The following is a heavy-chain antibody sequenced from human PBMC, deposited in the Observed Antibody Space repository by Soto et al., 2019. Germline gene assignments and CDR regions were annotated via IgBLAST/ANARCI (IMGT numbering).Heavy chain of an antibody. V-gene: IGHV1-69*02. J-gene: IGHJ3*02. CDR3: ARPDSSGWYDAFDI. D-gene: IGHD6-19*01. CDR1: GGTFSSYT. Sequence: SVKVSCKASGGTFSSYTISWVRQAPGQGLEWMGRIIPILGIANYAQKFQGRVTITADKSTSTAYMELSSLRSEDTAVYYCARPDSSGWYDAFDIWGQGTMVTV. CDR2: IIPILGIA.